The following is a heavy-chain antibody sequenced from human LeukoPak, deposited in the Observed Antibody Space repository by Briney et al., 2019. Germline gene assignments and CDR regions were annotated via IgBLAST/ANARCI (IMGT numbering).Heavy chain of an antibody. Sequence: GGSLRLSCAASGFTFSSYEMNWVRQAPGKGLEWVSYISSSGSTKYYADSVKGRFTISRDNAKNSLYLQMNSLRAEDTAVYYCARDRVALAVAGTPFDYWGQGTLVTVSS. V-gene: IGHV3-48*03. CDR3: ARDRVALAVAGTPFDY. J-gene: IGHJ4*02. D-gene: IGHD6-19*01. CDR2: ISSSGSTK. CDR1: GFTFSSYE.